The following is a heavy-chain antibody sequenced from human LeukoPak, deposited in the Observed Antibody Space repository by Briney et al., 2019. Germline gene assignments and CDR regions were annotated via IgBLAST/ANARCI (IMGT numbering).Heavy chain of an antibody. CDR3: PKGGQLGAFDI. CDR1: GFTFDDYA. V-gene: IGHV3-43*02. D-gene: IGHD1-1*01. Sequence: PGGSLRLSCAASGFTFDDYAMHWVRQAPGKGLEWVSLISGDGGSTYYADSVKGRFTISRDNSKNSLYLQMNSLRTEDTALYSCPKGGQLGAFDIWGQGTMVTVSS. J-gene: IGHJ3*02. CDR2: ISGDGGST.